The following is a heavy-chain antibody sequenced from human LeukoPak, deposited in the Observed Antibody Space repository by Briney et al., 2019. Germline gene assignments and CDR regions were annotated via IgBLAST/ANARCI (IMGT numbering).Heavy chain of an antibody. V-gene: IGHV6-1*01. D-gene: IGHD2-2*01. CDR2: TYYRSTLYN. CDR1: GDSVSSNSVT. Sequence: SQTLSLTCAISGDSVSSNSVTWNWIRQFPSRGLEWLGRTYYRSTLYNDYAVSVRGRITVNPDTSKNQYSLHLNSVTPEDTAVYYCARRLTQYDCFDPWGQGILVTVSS. CDR3: ARRLTQYDCFDP. J-gene: IGHJ5*02.